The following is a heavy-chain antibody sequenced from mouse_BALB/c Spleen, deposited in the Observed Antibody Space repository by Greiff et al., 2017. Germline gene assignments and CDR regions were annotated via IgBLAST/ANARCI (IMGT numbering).Heavy chain of an antibody. CDR1: GYTFTSYW. CDR2: INPSTGYT. J-gene: IGHJ3*01. Sequence: QVHVKQSGAELAKPGASVKMSCKASGYTFTSYWMHWVKQRPGQGLEWIGYINPSTGYTEYNQKFKDKATLTADKSSSTAYMQLSSLTSEDSAVYYCARSYYRYQAWFAYWGQGTLVTVSA. V-gene: IGHV1-7*01. D-gene: IGHD2-14*01. CDR3: ARSYYRYQAWFAY.